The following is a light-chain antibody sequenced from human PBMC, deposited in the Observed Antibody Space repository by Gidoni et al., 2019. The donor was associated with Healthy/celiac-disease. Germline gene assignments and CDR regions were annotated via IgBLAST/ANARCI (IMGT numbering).Light chain of an antibody. CDR2: ASS. CDR3: QQSYNTPRT. Sequence: DIQITQSPSSLSASVGDRVTITCRASQSISSYLNWYQQKPGKAPKILIYASSSLQSGVQSRFSGSGSVTDLALTISSMQPEDFATYYCQQSYNTPRTFGGGTKVEIK. V-gene: IGKV1-39*01. J-gene: IGKJ4*01. CDR1: QSISSY.